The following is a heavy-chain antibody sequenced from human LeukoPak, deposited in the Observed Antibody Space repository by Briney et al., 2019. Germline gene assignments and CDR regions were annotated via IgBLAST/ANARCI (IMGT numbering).Heavy chain of an antibody. D-gene: IGHD3-22*01. CDR3: ARGGSYYDSSGYYSPYDY. Sequence: KPSETLSLTCTVSGGSISSYYWDWIRQPPGKGLEWIGYISYSGNTNYNPSLKSRVTISVDTSKNQFSLKLSSVTAADTAVYYCARGGSYYDSSGYYSPYDYWGQGTLVTVSS. CDR1: GGSISSYY. J-gene: IGHJ4*02. CDR2: ISYSGNT. V-gene: IGHV4-59*01.